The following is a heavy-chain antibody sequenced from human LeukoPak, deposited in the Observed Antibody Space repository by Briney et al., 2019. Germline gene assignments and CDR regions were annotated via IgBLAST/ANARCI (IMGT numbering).Heavy chain of an antibody. V-gene: IGHV1-69*13. CDR3: ARGLQWLVPSFDY. CDR1: GGTFSSYA. Sequence: ASVKVSCKASGGTFSSYAISWVRQAPGQGLEWMGGIIPTFGTANYAQKFQGRVTITADESTSTAYMELSSLRSEDTAVYYCARGLQWLVPSFDYWGQGTLVTVSS. D-gene: IGHD6-19*01. CDR2: IIPTFGTA. J-gene: IGHJ4*02.